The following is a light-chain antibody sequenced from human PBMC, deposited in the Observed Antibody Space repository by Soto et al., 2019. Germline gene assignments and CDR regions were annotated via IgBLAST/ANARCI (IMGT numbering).Light chain of an antibody. CDR2: WAS. Sequence: DIVMTQSPDSLAVSLGERATINCRSSQSIFYVSNNKNYLTWYQQKPGQPPKLLIYWASTRESGVPDRFSGSGSGTDFTLTISSLQAEDVAVYFCQQFYTTPLTFGGGTKVEIK. CDR3: QQFYTTPLT. CDR1: QSIFYVSNNKNY. J-gene: IGKJ4*01. V-gene: IGKV4-1*01.